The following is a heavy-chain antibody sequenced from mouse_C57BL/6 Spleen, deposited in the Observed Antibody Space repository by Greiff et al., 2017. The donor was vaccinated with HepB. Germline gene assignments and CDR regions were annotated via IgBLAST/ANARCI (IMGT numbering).Heavy chain of an antibody. CDR2: IDPETGGT. Sequence: VQRVESGAELVRPGASVTLSCKASGYTFTDYEMHWVKQTPVHGLEWIGAIDPETGGTAYNQKFKGKAILTADKSSSTAYMELRSLTSEDSAVYYCTKGSTMVNYYAMDYWGQGTSVTVSS. CDR3: TKGSTMVNYYAMDY. CDR1: GYTFTDYE. V-gene: IGHV1-15*01. D-gene: IGHD2-2*01. J-gene: IGHJ4*01.